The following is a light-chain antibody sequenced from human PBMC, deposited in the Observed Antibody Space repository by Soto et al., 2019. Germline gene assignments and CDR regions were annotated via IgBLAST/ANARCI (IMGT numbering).Light chain of an antibody. V-gene: IGKV1-5*01. J-gene: IGKJ1*01. CDR3: QQYNSYWT. CDR2: DTS. Sequence: DIQMTQSPSTLSASVGDRVTITCRASQSIYNWLAWYQQKPGKAPKVLIYDTSTLESGVPSRFSGSGSGTEFTLTISSLQHDDFATYYCQQYNSYWTFGQGTKVDIK. CDR1: QSIYNW.